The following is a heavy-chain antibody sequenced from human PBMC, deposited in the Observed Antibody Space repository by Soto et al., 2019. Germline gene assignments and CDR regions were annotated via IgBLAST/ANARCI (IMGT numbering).Heavy chain of an antibody. Sequence: EVQLVESGGGLIQPGGSLRLSCAASGFTVSSNYMSWVRQAPGKGLGWVSVIYSGGSTYYADSVKGRFTISRDNSKNTVYLQMNSLSAEDTAVYYCARGYSYDYYAMDVWGQGTTVTVSS. J-gene: IGHJ6*02. V-gene: IGHV3-53*01. CDR1: GFTVSSNY. CDR2: IYSGGST. CDR3: ARGYSYDYYAMDV. D-gene: IGHD5-18*01.